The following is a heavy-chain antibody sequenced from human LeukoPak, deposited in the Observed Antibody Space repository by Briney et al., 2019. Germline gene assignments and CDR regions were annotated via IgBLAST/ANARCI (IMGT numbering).Heavy chain of an antibody. CDR2: ISSSSSYT. J-gene: IGHJ4*02. V-gene: IGHV3-11*03. D-gene: IGHD3-9*01. CDR1: GFTFSDYY. Sequence: GGSLRLSCAASGFTFSDYYMSWIRQAPGKGLEWVSYISSSSSYTNYADSVKGRFTISRDNAKNSLYLQMNSLRAEDTAVYYCARGYDILTGSDYWGQGTLVTVSS. CDR3: ARGYDILTGSDY.